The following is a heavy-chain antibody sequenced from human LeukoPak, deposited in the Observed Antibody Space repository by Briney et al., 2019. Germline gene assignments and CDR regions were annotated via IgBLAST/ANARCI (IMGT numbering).Heavy chain of an antibody. V-gene: IGHV3-66*02. CDR2: IYSGDST. CDR1: GFTVSSNY. Sequence: PGGSLRLSCAASGFTVSSNYMSWVHQAPGKGLEWVSIIYSGDSTYYADSVKGRFTISRDNSKNTVYLQMNSLRVEDTAVHYCARDPRIRLGIDDDYWGQGTLVTVSS. CDR3: ARDPRIRLGIDDDY. D-gene: IGHD7-27*01. J-gene: IGHJ4*02.